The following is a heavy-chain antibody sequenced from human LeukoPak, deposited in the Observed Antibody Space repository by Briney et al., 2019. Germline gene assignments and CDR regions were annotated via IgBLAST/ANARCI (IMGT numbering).Heavy chain of an antibody. J-gene: IGHJ6*03. D-gene: IGHD6-13*01. V-gene: IGHV4-34*01. CDR2: INHSGST. CDR3: ARGRVSSSSWYSTYYYYFYMDV. CDR1: GFTFSSYS. Sequence: GSLRLSCAASGFTFSSYSMNWVRQAPGKGLEWIGEINHSGSTNYNPSLKSRVTISVDTSKNQFSLKLSSVTAADTAVYYCARGRVSSSSWYSTYYYYFYMDVWGKGTTVTVSS.